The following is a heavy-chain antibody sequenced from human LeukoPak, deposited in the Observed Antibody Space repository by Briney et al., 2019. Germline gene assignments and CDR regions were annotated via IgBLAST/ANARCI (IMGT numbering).Heavy chain of an antibody. CDR1: GYTFTYYW. Sequence: GESLKISCKGSGYTFTYYWIGWVRQMPGKGLDWMGIIYPGDSDTRYSPSFQGQVTISADKSISTAYLQWRSLKASDTAIYYCARQTAGTGGWFDPWGQGTLVTVSS. D-gene: IGHD6-13*01. J-gene: IGHJ5*02. CDR3: ARQTAGTGGWFDP. CDR2: IYPGDSDT. V-gene: IGHV5-51*01.